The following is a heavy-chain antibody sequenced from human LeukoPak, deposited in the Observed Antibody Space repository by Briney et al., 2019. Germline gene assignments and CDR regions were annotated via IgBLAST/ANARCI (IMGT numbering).Heavy chain of an antibody. V-gene: IGHV4-31*03. D-gene: IGHD2-15*01. Sequence: PSETLSLTCTVSGGSISSGGYYWSWIRQHPGTGLEWIGYIYYSGSTYYNPSLKSRVTISVDTSKNQFSLKLSSVTAADTAVYYCARGGLVVVAARSVRFDYWGQGTLVTVSS. CDR2: IYYSGST. J-gene: IGHJ4*02. CDR3: ARGGLVVVAARSVRFDY. CDR1: GGSISSGGYY.